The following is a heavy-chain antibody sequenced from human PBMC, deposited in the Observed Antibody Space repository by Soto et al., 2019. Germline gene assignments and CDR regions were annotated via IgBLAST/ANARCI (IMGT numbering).Heavy chain of an antibody. J-gene: IGHJ6*02. V-gene: IGHV4-39*01. CDR1: GGAISSSSYY. Sequence: PSETLSLTCTVSGGAISSSSYYWCWIRHPPGKGLEWIGSIYYSGSTYYNPSLKSRVTISVDTSKNQFSLKLSSVTAADTAVYYCARHFGSSWGSYYYYYGMDVWGQGTTVTVSS. CDR2: IYYSGST. CDR3: ARHFGSSWGSYYYYYGMDV. D-gene: IGHD6-13*01.